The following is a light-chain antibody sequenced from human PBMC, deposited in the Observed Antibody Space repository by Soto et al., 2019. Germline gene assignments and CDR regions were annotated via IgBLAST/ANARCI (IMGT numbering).Light chain of an antibody. CDR2: GTS. CDR1: QSVTTNY. Sequence: EIVLTQSPGTLSLSLGERATLSCRASQSVTTNYFAWYQQKPGQAPRLLIYGTSNRATGIPDRFSGSGSGTDFTLTISRLEPEDFAVYYCQQYGNSPRYSFGQGTKVEIQ. V-gene: IGKV3-20*01. J-gene: IGKJ2*03. CDR3: QQYGNSPRYS.